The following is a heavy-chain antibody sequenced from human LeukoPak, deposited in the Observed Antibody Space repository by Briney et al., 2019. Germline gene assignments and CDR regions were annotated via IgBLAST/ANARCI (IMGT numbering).Heavy chain of an antibody. D-gene: IGHD3-22*01. J-gene: IGHJ4*02. CDR2: INTDGSST. Sequence: PGRSLRLSCAASGFTFSSYWMHWVRQAPGKGLVWVSRINTDGSSTSYADSVKGRFTISRDNAKNTLYLQMNSLRAEDTAVYYCARDGGDYYDPFDYWGQGTLVTVSS. CDR1: GFTFSSYW. V-gene: IGHV3-74*01. CDR3: ARDGGDYYDPFDY.